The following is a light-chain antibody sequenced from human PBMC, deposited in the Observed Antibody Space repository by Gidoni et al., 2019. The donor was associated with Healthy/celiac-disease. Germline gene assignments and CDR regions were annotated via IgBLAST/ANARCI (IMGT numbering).Light chain of an antibody. CDR1: QGISSY. J-gene: IGKJ1*01. CDR3: QQYYSFPRT. V-gene: IGKV1D-8*01. Sequence: VIWMPQSPSLLSASTGDRVTSSCRKSQGISSYLAWYQQNPGTAPELLIYAASTLQSGVPSRFSGSGSGTDFTLTIRCLQSEDFATYYCQQYYSFPRTFGQGTKVEIK. CDR2: AAS.